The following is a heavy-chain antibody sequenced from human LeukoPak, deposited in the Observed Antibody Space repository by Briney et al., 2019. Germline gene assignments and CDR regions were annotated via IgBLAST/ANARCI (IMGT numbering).Heavy chain of an antibody. Sequence: SETLSLTCTVSGGSVSSATYYWSWIRQPPGKGLEWIGYIHYSGSTNYNPSLKSPVTISLDTSKNQFSLRLSSVTAADTAVYYCTRSARYCGGDCYFDGFDVWGQGTMVTVSS. D-gene: IGHD2-21*02. CDR1: GGSVSSATYY. CDR3: TRSARYCGGDCYFDGFDV. CDR2: IHYSGST. V-gene: IGHV4-61*01. J-gene: IGHJ3*01.